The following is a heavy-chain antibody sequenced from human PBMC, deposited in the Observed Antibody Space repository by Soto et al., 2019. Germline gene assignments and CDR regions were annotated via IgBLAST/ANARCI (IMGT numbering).Heavy chain of an antibody. V-gene: IGHV3-73*01. J-gene: IGHJ3*02. CDR3: TRRIYWYGGTDAFDI. D-gene: IGHD2-8*02. CDR1: GFTFSGSA. CDR2: IRSKANSYAT. Sequence: PGGSLRLSCAASGFTFSGSAMHWVRQASGKGLEWVGRIRSKANSYATAYAASVKGRFTISRDDSKNTAYLQMNSLKTEDTAVYYCTRRIYWYGGTDAFDIWGQGTMVTVSS.